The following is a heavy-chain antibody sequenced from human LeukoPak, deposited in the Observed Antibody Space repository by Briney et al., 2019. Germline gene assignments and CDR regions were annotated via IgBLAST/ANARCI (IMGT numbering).Heavy chain of an antibody. D-gene: IGHD1/OR15-1a*01. V-gene: IGHV3-30-3*01. J-gene: IGHJ4*02. CDR3: ARDGTGAPSDY. Sequence: GRSLRLSCAASGFTFSSYAMHWVRQAPGKGLEWVAVISYDGSNKYYADSVKGRFTISRDNSKNTLYLQMNSLRAEDTAVYYCARDGTGAPSDYWGQGTLVIVSS. CDR2: ISYDGSNK. CDR1: GFTFSSYA.